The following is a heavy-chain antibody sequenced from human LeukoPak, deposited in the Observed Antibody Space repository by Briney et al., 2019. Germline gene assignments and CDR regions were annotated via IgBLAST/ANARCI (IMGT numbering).Heavy chain of an antibody. Sequence: SETLSLTCAVYGGSFSGYYWSWIRQPPGKGLEWIGEINHSGSTNYNPSLKSRVTISVDTSKNQFSLKLSSVTAADTAVYYCARSAAGVDYWGQGTLVTASS. CDR2: INHSGST. D-gene: IGHD3-10*01. J-gene: IGHJ4*02. V-gene: IGHV4-34*01. CDR1: GGSFSGYY. CDR3: ARSAAGVDY.